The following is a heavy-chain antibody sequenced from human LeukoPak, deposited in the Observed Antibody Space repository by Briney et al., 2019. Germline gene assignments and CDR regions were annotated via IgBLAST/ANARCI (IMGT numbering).Heavy chain of an antibody. D-gene: IGHD1-14*01. CDR1: GYTFSAYH. J-gene: IGHJ4*02. CDR2: INLNSGGT. CDR3: ARGLTTGFDF. V-gene: IGHV1-2*02. Sequence: ASVKVSCKASGYTFSAYHMSWVRQAPGQGLEWMGWINLNSGGTNYAQNFQGRVTMTRDTSISTAYMELSRLTSDDTAVYYCARGLTTGFDFWGQGTLVTVSS.